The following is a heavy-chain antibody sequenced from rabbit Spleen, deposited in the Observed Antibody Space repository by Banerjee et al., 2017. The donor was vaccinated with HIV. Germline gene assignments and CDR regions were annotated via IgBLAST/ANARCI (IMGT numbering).Heavy chain of an antibody. CDR3: ARDSGTSFSSYGMDL. CDR1: GVSFSDNHY. CDR2: IDSGSSGFT. V-gene: IGHV1S45*01. Sequence: QEQLEESGGGLVKPGGTLTLTCTASGVSFSDNHYMCWVRQAPGKGLEWIACIDSGSSGFTYFASWAKGRFPISKTSSTTVTLQMTSLTAADTATYFCARDSGTSFSSYGMDLWGQGTLVTVS. J-gene: IGHJ6*01. D-gene: IGHD8-1*01.